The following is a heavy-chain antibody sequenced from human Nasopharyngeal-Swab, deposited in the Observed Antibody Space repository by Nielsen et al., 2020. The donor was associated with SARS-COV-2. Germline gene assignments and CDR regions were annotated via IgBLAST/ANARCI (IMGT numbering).Heavy chain of an antibody. D-gene: IGHD3-10*01. CDR1: GGSISSGSYY. Sequence: LRLSCTVSGGSISSGSYYWSWIRQPAGKGLEWIGRIYTSGSTNYNPSLKSRVTISVDTSKNQFSLELSSVTAADTAVYYCARSVYGYYGLFDYWGQGTLVTVSS. V-gene: IGHV4-61*02. CDR2: IYTSGST. CDR3: ARSVYGYYGLFDY. J-gene: IGHJ4*02.